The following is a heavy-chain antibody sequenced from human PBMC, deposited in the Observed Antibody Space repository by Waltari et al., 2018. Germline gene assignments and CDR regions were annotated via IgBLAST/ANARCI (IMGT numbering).Heavy chain of an antibody. J-gene: IGHJ6*02. CDR3: AKDEGARLAPTFGMDA. V-gene: IGHV3-23*01. CDR1: GFPFSTYT. CDR2: MTGSGLI. D-gene: IGHD3-3*01. Sequence: EMQLLESGGDLVHPGWSLRLSCAASGFPFSTYTMHWGSQSPGKGLEWGEVMTGSGLIKYGDSEKGRLTIDRDNSKNTLYLQMNSLRVEDTARYYCAKDEGARLAPTFGMDAWGQGTTVIVSS.